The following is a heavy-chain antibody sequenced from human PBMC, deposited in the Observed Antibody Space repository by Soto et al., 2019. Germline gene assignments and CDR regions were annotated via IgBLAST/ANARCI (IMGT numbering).Heavy chain of an antibody. CDR3: ARDVAIVVVPAAIHDYYYGMDV. CDR2: ISAYNGNT. CDR1: GYTLTSYG. J-gene: IGHJ6*02. D-gene: IGHD2-2*02. V-gene: IGHV1-18*01. Sequence: ASVKVSCKASGYTLTSYGISWVRQAPGQGLEWMGWISAYNGNTNYAQKLQGRVTMTTDTSTSTAYMELRSLRSDDTAVYYCARDVAIVVVPAAIHDYYYGMDVWGQGTTVTVS.